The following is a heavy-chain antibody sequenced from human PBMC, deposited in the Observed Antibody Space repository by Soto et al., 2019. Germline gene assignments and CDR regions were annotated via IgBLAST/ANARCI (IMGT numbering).Heavy chain of an antibody. Sequence: ASVKVSCKVSGYTLTELSMHWVRQAPGKGLEWMGGFDPEDGETIYAQKSQGRVTMTEDTSTDTAYMELSSLRSEDTAVYYCAADRITIFGVVIQNFDYWGQGTLVTVSS. CDR3: AADRITIFGVVIQNFDY. CDR1: GYTLTELS. CDR2: FDPEDGET. V-gene: IGHV1-24*01. J-gene: IGHJ4*02. D-gene: IGHD3-3*01.